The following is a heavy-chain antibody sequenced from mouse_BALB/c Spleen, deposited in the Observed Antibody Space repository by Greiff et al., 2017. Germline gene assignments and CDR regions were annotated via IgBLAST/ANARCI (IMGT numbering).Heavy chain of an antibody. V-gene: IGHV14-3*02. CDR1: GFNIKDTY. CDR2: IDPANGNT. Sequence: EVMLVESGAELVRPGALVKLSCKASGFNIKDTYMHWVKQRPEQGLEWIGRIDPANGNTKYDPKFQGKATITADTSSNTAYLQLSSLTSEDTAVYYCARSPLYYGLMDYWGQGTSVTVSS. D-gene: IGHD1-2*01. CDR3: ARSPLYYGLMDY. J-gene: IGHJ4*01.